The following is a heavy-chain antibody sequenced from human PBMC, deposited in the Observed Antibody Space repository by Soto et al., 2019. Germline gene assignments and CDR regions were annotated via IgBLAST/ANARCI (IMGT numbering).Heavy chain of an antibody. J-gene: IGHJ3*02. CDR2: IYYSGST. CDR1: GGSISTYY. V-gene: IGHV4-59*01. D-gene: IGHD6-13*01. Sequence: QVQLQESGPGLVKPSETLSLTCTVSGGSISTYYWTWIRQPPGKGLEWIGFIYYSGSTNYSPSLKSRVTLSIDTSKHPFSLELNSVTSADTAVYFCARRVAAAPMYAFDIWGQGTMVTVSS. CDR3: ARRVAAAPMYAFDI.